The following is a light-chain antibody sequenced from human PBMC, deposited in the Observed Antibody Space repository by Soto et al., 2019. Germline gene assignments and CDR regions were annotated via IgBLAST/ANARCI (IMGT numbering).Light chain of an antibody. CDR2: DNT. J-gene: IGLJ2*01. CDR1: SSDIGAGYR. V-gene: IGLV1-40*01. Sequence: QPVLTQPPSVSGAPGERVTISCTGSSSDIGAGYRVRWYQQVPGTAPKLLIYDNTNRPSGVSVRFSGSKSGTSASLAISELQAEDEADYYCQSFDKYLSAVVFGGGTKLTVL. CDR3: QSFDKYLSAVV.